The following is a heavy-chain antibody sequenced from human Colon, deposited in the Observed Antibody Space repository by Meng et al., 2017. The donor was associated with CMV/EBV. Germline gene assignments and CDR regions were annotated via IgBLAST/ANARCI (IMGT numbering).Heavy chain of an antibody. V-gene: IGHV3-73*01. Sequence: GGSLRLSCAASGFTFSGSAMHWVRQASGKGLEWVGRIRSEANSYATAYAASVKGRFTISRDDSKNTAYLQMNGLRAEDTAVYYCAKDLRPPHYGMDVWGQGTTVTVSS. J-gene: IGHJ6*02. CDR2: IRSEANSYAT. CDR3: AKDLRPPHYGMDV. CDR1: GFTFSGSA.